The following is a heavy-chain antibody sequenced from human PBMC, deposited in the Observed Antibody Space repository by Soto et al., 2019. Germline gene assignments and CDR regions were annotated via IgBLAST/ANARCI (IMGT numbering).Heavy chain of an antibody. J-gene: IGHJ6*02. CDR1: GFTFSDNA. D-gene: IGHD1-1*01. CDR3: AKHRPYTWKIGDKYGMDV. CDR2: IGVSGGTT. V-gene: IGHV3-23*01. Sequence: GGSLRLSCAASGFTFSDNAMSWVRQAPGKGLQWVSTIGVSGGTTYYTDSVKGRFTISRDNSKHTLYLQMISLRAEDTAIYDCAKHRPYTWKIGDKYGMDVWGPGTTVTVSS.